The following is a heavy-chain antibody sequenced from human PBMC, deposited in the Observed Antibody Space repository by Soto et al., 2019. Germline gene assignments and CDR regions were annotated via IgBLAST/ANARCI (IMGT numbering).Heavy chain of an antibody. CDR2: IYYSGST. D-gene: IGHD2-8*01. CDR3: ASIRGTNKGALASRALVP. Sequence: PSETLSLTCTVSGGSISSSSYYWGWIRQPPGKGLEWIGSIYYSGSTYYNPSLKSRVTISVDTSTHQFFLKLSAVTAAETVVYYCASIRGTNKGALASRALVPGGPGALVTVST. J-gene: IGHJ4*02. V-gene: IGHV4-39*01. CDR1: GGSISSSSYY.